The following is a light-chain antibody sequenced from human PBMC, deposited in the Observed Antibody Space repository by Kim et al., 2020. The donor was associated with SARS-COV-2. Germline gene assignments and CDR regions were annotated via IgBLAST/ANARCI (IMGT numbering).Light chain of an antibody. CDR3: QQSYSTLWT. CDR1: QSISTS. Sequence: ASEGDRVTITCRASQSISTSLNWYQQRPGKAPKLVIYAASSLQSGVPSRFSGSGSGTDFTLTISSLQPEDFATYYCQQSYSTLWTFGQGTKVDIK. J-gene: IGKJ1*01. V-gene: IGKV1-39*01. CDR2: AAS.